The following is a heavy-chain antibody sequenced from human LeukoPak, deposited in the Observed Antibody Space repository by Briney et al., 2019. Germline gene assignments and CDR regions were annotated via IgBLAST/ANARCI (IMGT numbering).Heavy chain of an antibody. CDR1: GFTFSSSA. D-gene: IGHD1-26*01. Sequence: PGGSLRLSCAASGFTFSSSAMSWVRQVPGKGLEWVSGISASGGSTYYADSVKGRFTISRDNAKNTLFLQMNSLRAEDTAVYYCVRDGVGAPPFDYWGQGTLVTVSS. J-gene: IGHJ4*02. CDR2: ISASGGST. CDR3: VRDGVGAPPFDY. V-gene: IGHV3-23*01.